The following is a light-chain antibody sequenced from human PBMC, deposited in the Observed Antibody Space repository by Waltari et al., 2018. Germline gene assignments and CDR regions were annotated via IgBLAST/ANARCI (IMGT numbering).Light chain of an antibody. V-gene: IGLV3-21*01. CDR1: DPGSYS. CDR2: YDN. J-gene: IGLJ1*01. Sequence: YVLTQPPSVSVTPVNPATITCGGPDPGSYSFHWYQKKPGQAPVLVMFYDNDRPSGIPERFSGSNSGNTATLTISRVEAGDEADYYCQVWETTRGHQGVFGPGTKVTVL. CDR3: QVWETTRGHQGV.